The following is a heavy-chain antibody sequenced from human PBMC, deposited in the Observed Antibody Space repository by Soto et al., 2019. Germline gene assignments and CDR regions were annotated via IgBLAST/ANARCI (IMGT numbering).Heavy chain of an antibody. CDR1: GFTVSSNY. CDR3: AGDYYRFNSGYGFSMDV. Sequence: GGSLRLSCAASGFTVSSNYMSWVRQAPGKGLEWVSVIYSGGSTYYADSVKGRFTISRDNSKNTLYLQMNSLRAEDTAVYYCAGDYYRFNSGYGFSMDVWGQGTTVTVSS. CDR2: IYSGGST. D-gene: IGHD5-12*01. J-gene: IGHJ6*02. V-gene: IGHV3-53*01.